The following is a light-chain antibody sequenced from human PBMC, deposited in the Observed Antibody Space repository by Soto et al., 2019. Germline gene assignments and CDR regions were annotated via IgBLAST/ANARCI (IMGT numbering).Light chain of an antibody. CDR3: QQYNTWPRT. CDR2: GAS. CDR1: QGIKDY. Sequence: EIVMTQSPATLSVSPGERATLSCRASQGIKDYVAWFQQKPGQAPRLLIYGASTRATAIPARFSGSGSGTEFTLSISSLQSEDFAVYYCQQYNTWPRTFXQGTKVDIK. V-gene: IGKV3-15*01. J-gene: IGKJ1*01.